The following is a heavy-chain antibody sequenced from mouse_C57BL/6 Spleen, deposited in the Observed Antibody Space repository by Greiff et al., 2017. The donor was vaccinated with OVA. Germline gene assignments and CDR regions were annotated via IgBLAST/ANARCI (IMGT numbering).Heavy chain of an antibody. J-gene: IGHJ1*03. D-gene: IGHD1-1*01. CDR1: GFSFNTYA. Sequence: EVMLVESGGGLVQPKGSLKLSCAASGFSFNTYAMNWVRQAPGKGLEWVARIRSKSNNYATYYADSVKDRFTISRDDSESMLYLQMNNLKTEDTAMYYCVRVITTVVAHWYFDVWGTGTTVTVSS. CDR3: VRVITTVVAHWYFDV. V-gene: IGHV10-1*01. CDR2: IRSKSNNYAT.